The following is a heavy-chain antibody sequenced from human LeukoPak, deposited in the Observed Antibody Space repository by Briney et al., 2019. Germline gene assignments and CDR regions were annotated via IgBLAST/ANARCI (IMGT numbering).Heavy chain of an antibody. Sequence: ASVKVSCKASGGTFSSYAISWVRQAPGQGLEWTGGIIPIFGTANYAQKFQGRVTITADESTSTAYMELSSLRSEDTAVYYCAMAKSGYSYGDAFDIWGQGTMVTVSS. CDR2: IIPIFGTA. J-gene: IGHJ3*02. V-gene: IGHV1-69*13. CDR3: AMAKSGYSYGDAFDI. CDR1: GGTFSSYA. D-gene: IGHD5-18*01.